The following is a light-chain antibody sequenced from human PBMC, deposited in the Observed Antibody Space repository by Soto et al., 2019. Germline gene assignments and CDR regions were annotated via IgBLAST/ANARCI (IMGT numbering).Light chain of an antibody. Sequence: EIVLTQPPATLSLSPGERATLSCRASQSVSSYLAWYQQKPGQAPRLLIYGASSRATGIPDRFSGSGSGTDFTLTISRLEPEDFAVYYCQQYGSSRTFGQGTKVDIK. J-gene: IGKJ1*01. CDR2: GAS. V-gene: IGKV3-20*01. CDR1: QSVSSY. CDR3: QQYGSSRT.